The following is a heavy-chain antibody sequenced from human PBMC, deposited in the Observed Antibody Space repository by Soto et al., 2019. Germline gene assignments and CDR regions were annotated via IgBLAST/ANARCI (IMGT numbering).Heavy chain of an antibody. D-gene: IGHD2-21*02. CDR1: GFTFSSYA. Sequence: GGSLRLSCAASGFTFSSYAMHWVRQAPGKGLEYVSAITINGGSTYYANSVKGRFTLSRDNSKNTLYLQMGSLRAEDMAVYYCARAYCGGDCYPYGYYGMDVWGQGTTVTVSS. CDR3: ARAYCGGDCYPYGYYGMDV. J-gene: IGHJ6*02. CDR2: ITINGGST. V-gene: IGHV3-64*01.